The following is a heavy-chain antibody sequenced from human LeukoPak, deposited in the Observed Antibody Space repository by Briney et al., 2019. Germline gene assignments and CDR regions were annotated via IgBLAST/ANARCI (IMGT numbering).Heavy chain of an antibody. CDR1: GGSLSSGGYS. J-gene: IGHJ4*02. V-gene: IGHV4-30-2*01. Sequence: SETLSLTCAVSGGSLSSGGYSWSWIRQPPGKDLEWIGYIYHSGSTYYNPSLKSRVTISVDRSKNQFSLKLSSVTAADTAVYYCARVVDYYDSSGFDYWGQGTLVTVSS. CDR3: ARVVDYYDSSGFDY. D-gene: IGHD3-22*01. CDR2: IYHSGST.